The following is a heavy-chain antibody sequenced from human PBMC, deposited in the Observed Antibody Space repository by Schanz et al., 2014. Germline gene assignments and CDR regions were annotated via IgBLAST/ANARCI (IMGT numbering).Heavy chain of an antibody. CDR3: AKDPSHGDYDYYFDY. V-gene: IGHV3-21*01. J-gene: IGHJ4*02. Sequence: EVQLVESGGGLVKPGGSLRLSCEASEFTFSSYKMNWVRQAPGKGLEWVSALSGSGGSTYYADSVKGRFSISRDNAKNSLFLQMNRLRAEDTALYYCAKDPSHGDYDYYFDYWGQGTLVTVSS. CDR1: EFTFSSYK. CDR2: LSGSGGST. D-gene: IGHD3-22*01.